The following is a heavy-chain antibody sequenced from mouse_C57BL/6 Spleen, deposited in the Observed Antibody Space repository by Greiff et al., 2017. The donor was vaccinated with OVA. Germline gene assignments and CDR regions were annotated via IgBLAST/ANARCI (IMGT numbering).Heavy chain of an antibody. V-gene: IGHV1-64*01. Sequence: QVQLQQPGAELVKPGASVKLSCKASGYTFTSYWMHWVKQRPGQGLEWIGMIHPNSGSTNYNEKFKSKATLTVDKSSSTAYMQLSSLTSEDSAVYYCAIITRYGYAMDYWGQGTSVTVSS. CDR3: AIITRYGYAMDY. CDR2: IHPNSGST. D-gene: IGHD1-1*01. J-gene: IGHJ4*01. CDR1: GYTFTSYW.